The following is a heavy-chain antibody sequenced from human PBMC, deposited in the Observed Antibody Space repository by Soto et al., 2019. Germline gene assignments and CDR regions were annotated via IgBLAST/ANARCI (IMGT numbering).Heavy chain of an antibody. Sequence: QVQLVPSGAEVKQPGASVKVSCRASGYTFTNYAIHWVRQGPGQRLEWMGWINAGNGKTKYSQKFQGIVTITRDTSASTAYMELSSLRSEDTAVYYCARDGAVAGNTNFDYWGQGTLVTVSS. CDR3: ARDGAVAGNTNFDY. D-gene: IGHD6-19*01. V-gene: IGHV1-3*01. CDR2: INAGNGKT. CDR1: GYTFTNYA. J-gene: IGHJ4*02.